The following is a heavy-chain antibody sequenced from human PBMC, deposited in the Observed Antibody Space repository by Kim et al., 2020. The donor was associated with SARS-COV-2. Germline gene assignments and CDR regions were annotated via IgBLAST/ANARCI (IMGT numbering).Heavy chain of an antibody. V-gene: IGHV4-39*01. Sequence: SETLSLTCTVSGGSISSSSYCWGWIRQPPGKGLEWIGSIYYSGSTYYNPSLKSRVTISVDTSKNQFSLKLSSVTAADTAMYCCARHNTIFGVVIIYFDYWSQGTLVTVSS. J-gene: IGHJ4*02. D-gene: IGHD3-3*01. CDR1: GGSISSSSYC. CDR2: IYYSGST. CDR3: ARHNTIFGVVIIYFDY.